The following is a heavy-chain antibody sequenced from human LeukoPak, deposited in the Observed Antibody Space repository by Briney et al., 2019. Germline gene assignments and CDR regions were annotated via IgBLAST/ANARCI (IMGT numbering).Heavy chain of an antibody. J-gene: IGHJ6*03. CDR3: ARAPYDFWSGYYPYYYYYYMDV. CDR1: CGSISSHY. D-gene: IGHD3-3*01. CDR2: IYYSGST. Sequence: KSSETLSLTCTVSCGSISSHYWSWIRQSPGKGLEWIGYIYYSGSTNYNPSLKSRVTISVDTSKNQFSLKLSSVTAADTAVYYCARAPYDFWSGYYPYYYYYYMDVWGKGTTVTVSS. V-gene: IGHV4-59*11.